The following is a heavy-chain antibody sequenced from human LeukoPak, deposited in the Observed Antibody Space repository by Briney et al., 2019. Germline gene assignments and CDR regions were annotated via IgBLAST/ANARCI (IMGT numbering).Heavy chain of an antibody. D-gene: IGHD4-23*01. V-gene: IGHV1-46*01. CDR3: ARVSPRTTGVAFDY. CDR2: INPSGGST. CDR1: ASTFTSYY. Sequence: ASVKVCCTAAASTFTSYYMHWVRQAPGQGLGWMGIINPSGGSTSYAQKFQGRVTMTRDTSTTTVYMELSSLRSEDTAAYYCARVSPRTTGVAFDYWGQGTLVTVSS. J-gene: IGHJ4*02.